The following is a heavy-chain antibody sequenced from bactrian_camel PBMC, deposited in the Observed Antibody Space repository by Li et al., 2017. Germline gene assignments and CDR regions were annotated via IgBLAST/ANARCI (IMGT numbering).Heavy chain of an antibody. V-gene: IGHV3S5*01. CDR3: PGRSGGYYYGLSRYECKY. CDR1: GFTISDVY. CDR2: IRGDSGGV. J-gene: IGHJ4*01. Sequence: HVQLVESGGGLVQPGGSLRLSCDVSGFTISDVYMRWVRQAPGKGLEWISSIRGDSGGVAYADSVKDRFTISKDNVKNTLHLQMNSLEPEDTAMYYCPGRSGGYYYGLSRYECKYWGQGTQVTVS. D-gene: IGHD2*01.